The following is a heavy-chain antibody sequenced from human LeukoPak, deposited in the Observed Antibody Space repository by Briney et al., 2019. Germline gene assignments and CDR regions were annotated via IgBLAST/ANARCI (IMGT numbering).Heavy chain of an antibody. D-gene: IGHD2-8*01. J-gene: IGHJ5*02. CDR3: ARETRLYSRFNWFDP. V-gene: IGHV3-7*01. CDR1: GFTFSSYG. Sequence: GGSLRLSCTASGFTFSSYGMSWVRQAPGKGLEWVANIKQDGSEKYYVDSVKGRFTISRDNAKNSLYLQMNSLRAEDTAVYYCARETRLYSRFNWFDPWGQGTLVTVSS. CDR2: IKQDGSEK.